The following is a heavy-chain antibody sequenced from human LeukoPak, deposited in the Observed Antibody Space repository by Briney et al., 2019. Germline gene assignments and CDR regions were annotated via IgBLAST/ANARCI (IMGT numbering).Heavy chain of an antibody. CDR3: AKDLEAVAGTIVNDY. CDR2: IGASGGTT. V-gene: IGHV3-23*01. CDR1: GSKYA. D-gene: IGHD6-19*01. Sequence: AGSLTLSCAVSGSKYAMNWVRQGPGKGLEWVSGIGASGGTTYYADSVQGRFTISRDNSKNTLYLQVNSLRAEDTGVYFCAKDLEAVAGTIVNDYWGQAPLITLSS. J-gene: IGHJ4*02.